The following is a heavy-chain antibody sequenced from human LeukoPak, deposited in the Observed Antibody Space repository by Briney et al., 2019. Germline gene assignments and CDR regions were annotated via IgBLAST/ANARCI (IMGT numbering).Heavy chain of an antibody. D-gene: IGHD5-12*01. Sequence: GGSLRLSCAASGITFSRYAMSWVRQASGQGLEWVSVISDSGADTYYTDSVKGRFTISRDSSKNTLYLQMNSLRAEDTAVYYCAKMGWTAYDYTNYWGQGTLVTVSS. V-gene: IGHV3-23*01. CDR3: AKMGWTAYDYTNY. CDR1: GITFSRYA. CDR2: ISDSGADT. J-gene: IGHJ4*02.